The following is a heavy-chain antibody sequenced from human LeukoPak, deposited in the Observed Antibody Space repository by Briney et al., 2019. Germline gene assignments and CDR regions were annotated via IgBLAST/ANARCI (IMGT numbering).Heavy chain of an antibody. CDR3: ARAPRGLTGLYYFDY. CDR1: GFTFDDYA. Sequence: SGGSLRLSCTTSGFTFDDYAMSWFRQAPGKGLEWIGEINHSGSTNYNPSLKSRVTISVDTSKNQFSLKLSSVTAADTAVYYCARAPRGLTGLYYFDYWGQGTLVTVSS. CDR2: INHSGST. V-gene: IGHV4-34*01. D-gene: IGHD3-16*01. J-gene: IGHJ4*02.